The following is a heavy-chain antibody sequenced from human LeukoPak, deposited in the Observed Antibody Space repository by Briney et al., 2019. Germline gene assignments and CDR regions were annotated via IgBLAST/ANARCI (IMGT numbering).Heavy chain of an antibody. CDR2: INHSGST. CDR1: GGSFIGYY. J-gene: IGHJ3*02. CDR3: ARGRLPYGGKKAFDI. D-gene: IGHD4-23*01. V-gene: IGHV4-34*01. Sequence: KTSETLSLTCAVYGGSFIGYYWSWIRQPPGKGLEWIGEINHSGSTNYNPSLKSRVTISVDTSKNQFSLKLSSVTAADAAVYYCARGRLPYGGKKAFDIWGQGTMVTVSS.